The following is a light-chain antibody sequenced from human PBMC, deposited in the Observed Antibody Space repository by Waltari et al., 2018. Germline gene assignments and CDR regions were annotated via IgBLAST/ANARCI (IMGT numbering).Light chain of an antibody. CDR1: RSVSSY. CDR3: QQRSNWPPMYT. CDR2: DAS. Sequence: RARRSVSSYLAWCQQKPGRARRLLIYDASNRATRIPARCSGSGSGTDFTLTISSLEPEDFAVYYCQQRSNWPPMYTFGQGTKLEIK. V-gene: IGKV3-11*01. J-gene: IGKJ2*01.